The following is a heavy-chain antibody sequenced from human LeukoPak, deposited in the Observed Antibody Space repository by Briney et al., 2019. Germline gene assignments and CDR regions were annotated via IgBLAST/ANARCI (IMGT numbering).Heavy chain of an antibody. V-gene: IGHV3-43*02. J-gene: IGHJ6*03. CDR3: AKEDYDFWSGSRSYYYYYYMDV. D-gene: IGHD3-3*01. CDR1: GFTFDDYA. CDR2: ISGDGGST. Sequence: PGGSLRLSCAASGFTFDDYAMHWVRQAPGKGLEWVSLISGDGGSTYYADSVKGRFTISRDNSKNSLYLQMNSLRTEDIALYYCAKEDYDFWSGSRSYYYYYYMDVWGKGTTVTVSS.